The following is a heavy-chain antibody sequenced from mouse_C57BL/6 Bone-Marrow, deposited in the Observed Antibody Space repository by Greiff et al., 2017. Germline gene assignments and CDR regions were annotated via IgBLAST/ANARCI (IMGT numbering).Heavy chain of an antibody. J-gene: IGHJ1*01. D-gene: IGHD4-1*01. V-gene: IGHV1-69*01. CDR3: ARLGRWYFDV. CDR2: IDTSDSYT. Sequence: VQLQQPGAELVMPGASVKMSCKASGYTFTDYWMHWVKQRPGQGLEWIGAIDTSDSYTSYNQKFKGKATLTVDESSSAAYMQLSSLTSEGSAVYYCARLGRWYFDVWGAGTTVTVSS. CDR1: GYTFTDYW.